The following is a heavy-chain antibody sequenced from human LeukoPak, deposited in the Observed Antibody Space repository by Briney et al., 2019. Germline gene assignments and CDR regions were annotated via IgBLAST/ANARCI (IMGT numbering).Heavy chain of an antibody. Sequence: SVKVSCKASGGTFSSYAISWVRQAPGQGLEWMGRIIPILGIANYAQKFQGRVTITADKSTSTAYMELSSLRSEDTAVYYCARDYYDSSGYFDYWGQGTLVTVSS. D-gene: IGHD3-22*01. J-gene: IGHJ4*02. CDR1: GGTFSSYA. CDR2: IIPILGIA. V-gene: IGHV1-69*04. CDR3: ARDYYDSSGYFDY.